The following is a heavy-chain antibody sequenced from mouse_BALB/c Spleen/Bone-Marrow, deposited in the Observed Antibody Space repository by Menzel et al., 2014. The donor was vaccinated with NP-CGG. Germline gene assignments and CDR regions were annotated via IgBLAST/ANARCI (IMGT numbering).Heavy chain of an antibody. CDR1: GFNIKDTF. D-gene: IGHD1-1*01. CDR3: TRNYVSHYFDY. J-gene: IGHJ2*01. V-gene: IGHV14-3*02. Sequence: EVKLQESGAELVKPGASVKLSCAASGFNIKDTFIHWVKQRPEQGLEWIGSLDPANDNSKFDPKFQGKATLTADTSSNTAYLQLSSLTSEDTAVYFCTRNYVSHYFDYGGQGTTLTVSS. CDR2: LDPANDNS.